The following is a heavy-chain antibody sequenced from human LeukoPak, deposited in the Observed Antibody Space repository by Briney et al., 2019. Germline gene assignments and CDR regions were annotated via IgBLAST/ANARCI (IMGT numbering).Heavy chain of an antibody. Sequence: GGSLRLSCAASGFTFSSYWMHWVRQAPGKGLVWVSRINTDGSSTSYADSVKGRFTISRDNAKNTLYLQMNSLRAEDTAVYYCARDLSTPYSGSSRGIDYWGQGTLVTVSS. CDR3: ARDLSTPYSGSSRGIDY. CDR1: GFTFSSYW. J-gene: IGHJ4*02. CDR2: INTDGSST. D-gene: IGHD6-6*01. V-gene: IGHV3-74*01.